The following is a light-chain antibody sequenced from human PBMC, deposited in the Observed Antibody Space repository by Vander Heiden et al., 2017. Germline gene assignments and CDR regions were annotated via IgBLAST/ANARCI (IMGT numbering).Light chain of an antibody. V-gene: IGKV1-6*01. J-gene: IGKJ1*01. Sequence: PSSLSASVGDRVTITCQASRDIRNDLRWYQQKPGKAPKLLIFDASRLETGVPSRFSGSGSGTDFTLTISSLQPEDFATYYCQQLYYYPLTFGQGTKVEIK. CDR3: QQLYYYPLT. CDR1: RDIRND. CDR2: DAS.